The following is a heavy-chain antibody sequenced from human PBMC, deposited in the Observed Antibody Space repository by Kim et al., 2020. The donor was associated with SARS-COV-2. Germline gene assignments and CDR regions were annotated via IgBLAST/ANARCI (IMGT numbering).Heavy chain of an antibody. CDR2: INHSGST. D-gene: IGHD5-12*01. J-gene: IGHJ5*02. Sequence: SETLSLTCAVYGGSFSGYYWSWIRQPPGKGLEWIGEINHSGSTNYNPSLKSRVTISVDTSKNQFSLKLSSVTAADTAVYYCARLSGYGTWFDPWGQGTLV. CDR3: ARLSGYGTWFDP. V-gene: IGHV4-34*01. CDR1: GGSFSGYY.